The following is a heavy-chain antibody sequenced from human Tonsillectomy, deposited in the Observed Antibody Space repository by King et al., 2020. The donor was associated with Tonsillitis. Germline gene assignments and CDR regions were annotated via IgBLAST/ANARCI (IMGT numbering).Heavy chain of an antibody. D-gene: IGHD6-13*01. J-gene: IGHJ6*02. CDR3: ASDLTQLRLRTYYYYGMDV. CDR1: GDSVSSNSAA. V-gene: IGHV6-1*01. CDR2: TYYRSKGYN. Sequence: VQLQQSGPGLVKPSQTLSLTCAISGDSVSSNSAAWNWIRQSPSRGLEWLGRTYYRSKGYNDYAVSVKSRITINPATSNTQFSLQLNSVTPEDTAVYYCASDLTQLRLRTYYYYGMDVWGQGTTVTVSS.